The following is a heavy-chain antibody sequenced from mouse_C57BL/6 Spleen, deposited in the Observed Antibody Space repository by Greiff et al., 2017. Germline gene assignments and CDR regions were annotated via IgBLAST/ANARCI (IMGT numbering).Heavy chain of an antibody. CDR3: ARNYYGSSYDPFFDY. CDR1: GYTFTSYW. D-gene: IGHD1-1*01. Sequence: QVQLQQPGAELVRPGSSVKLSCKASGYTFTSYWMHWVKQRPIQGLEWIGNIDPSDSETHYNQKFKDKATLTVDKSSSTAYMQLSSLTSEDSAVYYGARNYYGSSYDPFFDYWGQGTTLTVSS. J-gene: IGHJ2*01. V-gene: IGHV1-52*01. CDR2: IDPSDSET.